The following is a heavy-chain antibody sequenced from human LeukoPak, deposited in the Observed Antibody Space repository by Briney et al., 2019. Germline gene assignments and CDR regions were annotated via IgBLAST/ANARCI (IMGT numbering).Heavy chain of an antibody. D-gene: IGHD3-22*01. J-gene: IGHJ4*02. CDR2: ISAYNGNT. Sequence: GASVKVSCKASGYTFTSYGISWVRQAPGQGLEWMGWISAYNGNTNYAQKLQGRVTMTTDTSTSTAYMELRSLRSDDTAVYYCAREAGPDYYDSSGYYKLCDYWGQGTLVTVSS. CDR1: GYTFTSYG. CDR3: AREAGPDYYDSSGYYKLCDY. V-gene: IGHV1-18*01.